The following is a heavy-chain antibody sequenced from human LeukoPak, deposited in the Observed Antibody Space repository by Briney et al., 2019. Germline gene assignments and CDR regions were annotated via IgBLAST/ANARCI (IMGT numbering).Heavy chain of an antibody. CDR1: GGSISSGGYS. D-gene: IGHD6-13*01. J-gene: IGHJ4*02. Sequence: SETLSLTCTVSGGSISSGGYSWSWIRQPPGKGLEWIGYIYYSGSTYYNPSLKSRVTISVDTSKNQFSLKLSSVTAADTAVYYCARHSRFIAAAAYFDYWGQGTLVTVSS. CDR3: ARHSRFIAAAAYFDY. CDR2: IYYSGST. V-gene: IGHV4-30-4*07.